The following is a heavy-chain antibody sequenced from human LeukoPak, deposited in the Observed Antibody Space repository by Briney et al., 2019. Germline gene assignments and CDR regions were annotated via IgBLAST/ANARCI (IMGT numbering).Heavy chain of an antibody. J-gene: IGHJ6*03. CDR2: IYYSGST. CDR1: GGSISSSSYY. Sequence: SSETLSLTCTVSGGSISSSSYYWGWIRQPPGKGLEWIGSIYYSGSTNYNPSLKSRVTISVDTSKNQFSLKLSSVTAADTAVYYCAREIVGFGDYYMDVWGKGTTVTVSS. D-gene: IGHD3-10*01. CDR3: AREIVGFGDYYMDV. V-gene: IGHV4-39*07.